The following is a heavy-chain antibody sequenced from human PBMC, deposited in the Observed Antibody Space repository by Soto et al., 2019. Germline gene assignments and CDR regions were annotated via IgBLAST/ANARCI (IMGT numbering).Heavy chain of an antibody. J-gene: IGHJ4*02. CDR3: ASLVDTAMVFDY. V-gene: IGHV3-53*01. Sequence: GSLRLSCAASGFTVSSNYMSWVRQAPGKGLEWVSVIYSGGSTYYADSVKGRFTISRDNSKNTLYLQMNSLRAEDTAVYYCASLVDTAMVFDYWGQGALVTVSS. CDR1: GFTVSSNY. CDR2: IYSGGST. D-gene: IGHD5-18*01.